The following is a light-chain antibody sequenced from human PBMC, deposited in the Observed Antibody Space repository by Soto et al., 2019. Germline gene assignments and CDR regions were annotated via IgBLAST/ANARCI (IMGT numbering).Light chain of an antibody. J-gene: IGLJ2*01. Sequence: QTVVTQEPSFSVSPGGTVTLTCGLSSGSVSTSYYPSWYQQTPGQAPRTLIYSTNTRSSGVPDRFSGSILGNKAALTITGAQADDESDYYCVLYMGSGPSRDVVFGGGTKLTVL. CDR1: SGSVSTSYY. V-gene: IGLV8-61*01. CDR3: VLYMGSGPSRDVV. CDR2: STN.